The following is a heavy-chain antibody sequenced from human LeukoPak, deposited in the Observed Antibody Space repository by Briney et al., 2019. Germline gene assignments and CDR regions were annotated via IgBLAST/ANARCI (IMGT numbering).Heavy chain of an antibody. D-gene: IGHD2-2*01. CDR2: ISYDGSNK. Sequence: PGGSLRLSCAASGFTFSSYAMHWVRQAPGKGLEWVAVISYDGSNKYYADSVKGRFTISRDNSKNTLYLQMNSLRAEDTAVYYCARDLGIVVVPAAKARLPGGYWGQGTLVTVSS. J-gene: IGHJ4*02. CDR1: GFTFSSYA. CDR3: ARDLGIVVVPAAKARLPGGY. V-gene: IGHV3-30-3*01.